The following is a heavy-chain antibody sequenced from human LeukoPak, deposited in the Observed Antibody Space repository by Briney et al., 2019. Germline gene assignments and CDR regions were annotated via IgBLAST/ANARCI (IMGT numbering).Heavy chain of an antibody. J-gene: IGHJ6*02. CDR1: GGSISSYY. D-gene: IGHD6-19*01. Sequence: KASETLSLTCTVSGGSISSYYWSWIRQPPGKGLEWIGYIYYSGSTNYNPSLKSRVTISVDTSKNQFSLKLSSVTAADTAVYYCARWLVLYYYYYGMDVWGQGTTVTVSS. CDR3: ARWLVLYYYYYGMDV. V-gene: IGHV4-59*12. CDR2: IYYSGST.